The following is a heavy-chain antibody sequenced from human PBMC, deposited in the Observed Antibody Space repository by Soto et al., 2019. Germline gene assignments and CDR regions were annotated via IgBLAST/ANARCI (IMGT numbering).Heavy chain of an antibody. J-gene: IGHJ4*02. CDR3: AGVGADYCSGGSCYGGYYFDY. Sequence: ASVKVSCKASGYTFTSYGISWVRQAPGQGLEWMGWISAYNGNTNYAQKLQGRVTMTTDTSTSTAYMELRSLRSDDTAVYYCAGVGADYCSGGSCYGGYYFDYWGQGTLVTVSS. CDR1: GYTFTSYG. CDR2: ISAYNGNT. V-gene: IGHV1-18*01. D-gene: IGHD2-15*01.